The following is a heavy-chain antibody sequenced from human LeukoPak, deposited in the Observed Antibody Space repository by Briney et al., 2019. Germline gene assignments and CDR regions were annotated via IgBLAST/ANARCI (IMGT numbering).Heavy chain of an antibody. J-gene: IGHJ4*02. CDR3: ASFCYYDSSGYGH. CDR2: INHSGST. V-gene: IGHV4-34*01. Sequence: SETLSLTCTVSGGSISSYYWSWIRQPPGKGLEWIGEINHSGSTNYNPSLKSRVTISVDTSKNQFSLKLSSVTAADTAVYYCASFCYYDSSGYGHWGQGTLVTVSS. CDR1: GGSISSYY. D-gene: IGHD3-22*01.